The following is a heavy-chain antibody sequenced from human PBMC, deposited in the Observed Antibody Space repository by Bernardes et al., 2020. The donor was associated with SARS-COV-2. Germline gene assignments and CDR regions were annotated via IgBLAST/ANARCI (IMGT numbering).Heavy chain of an antibody. CDR3: ARDDGDRGLTDV. D-gene: IGHD3-10*01. CDR2: VYYTGRT. CDR1: GSSVSSYLYH. V-gene: IGHV4-61*01. Sequence: SESLSLTCIASGSSVSSYLYHWSCLPQTPGKGLDLLVYVYYTGRTDSNSSLERRVTTSVDISKNQFSLKLTSVTAADTADYFWARDDGDRGLTDVWGQGILVTVSS. J-gene: IGHJ4*01.